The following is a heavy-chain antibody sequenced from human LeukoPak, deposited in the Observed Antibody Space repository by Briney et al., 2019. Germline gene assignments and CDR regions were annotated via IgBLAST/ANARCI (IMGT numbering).Heavy chain of an antibody. CDR3: ARDNARGGSFSDYLRYFQY. V-gene: IGHV4-61*02. CDR2: IYTSGST. Sequence: PSQTLSLTCTVSGGSISSGSYYWSWIRQPAGKGLEWIGRIYTSGSTNCNPSLKSRVTISVDTSKNQFSLKLSSVTAADTAVYYCARDNARGGSFSDYLRYFQYWGQGTLVTVSS. D-gene: IGHD5/OR15-5a*01. J-gene: IGHJ1*01. CDR1: GGSISSGSYY.